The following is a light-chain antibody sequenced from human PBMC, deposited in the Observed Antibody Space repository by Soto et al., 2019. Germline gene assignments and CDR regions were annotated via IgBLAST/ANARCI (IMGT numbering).Light chain of an antibody. V-gene: IGLV2-14*01. J-gene: IGLJ6*01. CDR3: RSYTSSRTYV. CDR1: SSDVGGYNY. Sequence: QSVLTQPASVSGSPGQSITISCTGTSSDVGGYNYVSWYQQHPGKAPKLMIYEVSNRPSGVSNRFSGSKSGNTASLTISGLQAEYGADYYCRSYTSSRTYVLGSGTKVTV. CDR2: EVS.